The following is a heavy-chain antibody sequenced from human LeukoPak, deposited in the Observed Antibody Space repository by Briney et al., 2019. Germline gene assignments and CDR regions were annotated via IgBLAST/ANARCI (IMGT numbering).Heavy chain of an antibody. Sequence: PGGSLRLSCAASGFTFSSYEMNWVRQAPGKGLEWVSYISSSGSTIYYADSVKGRFTISRDNAKNSLYLQMNSLTAEDTAVYYCAKDRQRGNYFRNYYYYMDVWGKGTTVTVSS. CDR2: ISSSGSTI. V-gene: IGHV3-48*03. CDR1: GFTFSSYE. J-gene: IGHJ6*03. D-gene: IGHD1-26*01. CDR3: AKDRQRGNYFRNYYYYMDV.